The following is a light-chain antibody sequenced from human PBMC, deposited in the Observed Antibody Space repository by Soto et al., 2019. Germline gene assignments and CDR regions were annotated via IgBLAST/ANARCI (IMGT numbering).Light chain of an antibody. V-gene: IGKV3-15*01. CDR2: GAS. J-gene: IGKJ4*01. CDR3: QQYNKWPLT. CDR1: ESVSSN. Sequence: EIVMTQSPATLSVSQGERATLSCRASESVSSNLAWYQQKPGQAPRLLIYGASTRATGIPARFSDSGSGTEFTLTISSLQSEDFAVYYCQQYNKWPLTFGGGNKVEIK.